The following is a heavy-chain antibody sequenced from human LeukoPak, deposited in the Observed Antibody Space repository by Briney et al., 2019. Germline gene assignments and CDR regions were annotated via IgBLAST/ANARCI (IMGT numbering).Heavy chain of an antibody. V-gene: IGHV4-59*07. CDR1: GGSISSYY. D-gene: IGHD3-10*01. J-gene: IGHJ3*02. Sequence: SDTLSLTCTLSGGSISSYYWSSIRPPPGKGLEWIGYIYYSGRTTYNPPLKSRVTIPVDTSKNQFSLKLSSATAAHTAVYYCARGLRVRGVMLNDAFDIWGQETMVTLSS. CDR2: IYYSGRT. CDR3: ARGLRVRGVMLNDAFDI.